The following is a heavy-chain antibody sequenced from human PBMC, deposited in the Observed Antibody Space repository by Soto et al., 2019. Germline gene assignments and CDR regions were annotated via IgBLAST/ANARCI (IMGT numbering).Heavy chain of an antibody. CDR3: ARGEYSSGWYGLDYYYMDV. V-gene: IGHV3-64*01. Sequence: PGGSLRLSCAASGFTFSSYAMHWVRQAPGKGLEYVSAISSNGGSTYYANSVKGRFTISRDNSKNTLYLQMGSLRAEDMAVYYCARGEYSSGWYGLDYYYMDVWGKGTTVTVSS. D-gene: IGHD6-19*01. CDR2: ISSNGGST. J-gene: IGHJ6*03. CDR1: GFTFSSYA.